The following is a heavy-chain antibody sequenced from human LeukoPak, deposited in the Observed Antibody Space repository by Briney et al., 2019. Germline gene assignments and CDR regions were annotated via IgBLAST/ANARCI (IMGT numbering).Heavy chain of an antibody. Sequence: LSGGSLRLSCAASGFTFSSYEMNWVRQAPGKGLEWVSYITSSGSTIYYADSVKGRFTISRDNAKNSLYLQMNSLRAEDTAVYYCARGIAPHDYWGQGTLVTVSS. CDR3: ARGIAPHDY. CDR2: ITSSGSTI. V-gene: IGHV3-48*03. D-gene: IGHD6-13*01. CDR1: GFTFSSYE. J-gene: IGHJ4*02.